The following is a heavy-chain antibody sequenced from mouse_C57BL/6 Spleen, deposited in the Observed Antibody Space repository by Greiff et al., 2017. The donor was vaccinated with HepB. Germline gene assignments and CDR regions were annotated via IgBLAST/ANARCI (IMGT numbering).Heavy chain of an antibody. CDR2: IYPGDGDT. CDR3: ARGNDYDQYYFDY. V-gene: IGHV1-80*01. J-gene: IGHJ2*01. D-gene: IGHD2-4*01. CDR1: GYAFSSYW. Sequence: QVQLQQSGAELVKPGASVKISCKASGYAFSSYWMNWVKQRPGKGLEWIGQIYPGDGDTNYNGKFKGKATLTADKSSSTAYMQLSSLTSEDSAVYFCARGNDYDQYYFDYWGQGTTLTVSS.